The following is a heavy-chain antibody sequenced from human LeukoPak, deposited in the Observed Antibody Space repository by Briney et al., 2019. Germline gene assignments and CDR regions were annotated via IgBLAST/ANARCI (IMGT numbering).Heavy chain of an antibody. V-gene: IGHV3-73*01. CDR2: ISSKANSYAS. CDR1: GFTFSGSA. D-gene: IGHD2-21*02. CDR3: TILGAYCGGDCYSSFSDAFDI. J-gene: IGHJ3*02. Sequence: GGSLRLSCAASGFTFSGSAMHWVRQASGKGLEGVGRISSKANSYASAYAASVKGRFTISRDDSKSTAYLQMNSLKTEDTALYYCTILGAYCGGDCYSSFSDAFDIWGQGTMVTVSS.